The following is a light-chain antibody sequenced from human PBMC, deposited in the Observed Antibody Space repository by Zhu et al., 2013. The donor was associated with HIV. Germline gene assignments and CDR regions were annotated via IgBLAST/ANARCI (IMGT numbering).Light chain of an antibody. CDR2: SAS. Sequence: IQMTQSPSSLSASVGDRVTITCRASHDINNYLAWFQKKSGKAPRSLIYSASNLQSGVPSKFSGSGSGTDFTLTINSLQPEDFAMYYCQQYDSYPYTFGSGDRAWRSN. J-gene: IGKJ2*01. CDR1: HDINNY. V-gene: IGKV1-16*02. CDR3: QQYDSYPYT.